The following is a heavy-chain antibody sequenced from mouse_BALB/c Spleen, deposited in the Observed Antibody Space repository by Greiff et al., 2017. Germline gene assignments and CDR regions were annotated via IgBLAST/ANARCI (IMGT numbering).Heavy chain of an antibody. CDR1: GFTFSSYG. Sequence: EVHLVESGGDLVKPGGSLKLSCAASGFTFSSYGMSWVRQTPDKRLEWVATISSGGSYTYYPDSVKGRFTISRDNAKNTLYLQMSSLKSEDTAMYYCAREGYYYGSEYYFDYWGQGTTLTVSS. D-gene: IGHD1-1*01. CDR3: AREGYYYGSEYYFDY. J-gene: IGHJ2*01. CDR2: ISSGGSYT. V-gene: IGHV5-6*01.